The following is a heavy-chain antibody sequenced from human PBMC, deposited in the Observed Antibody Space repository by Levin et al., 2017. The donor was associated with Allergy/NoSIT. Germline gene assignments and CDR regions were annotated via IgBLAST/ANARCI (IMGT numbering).Heavy chain of an antibody. CDR1: GFTFSSYS. J-gene: IGHJ5*02. CDR3: AGHSSSWYEGWFDP. Sequence: GESLKISCAASGFTFSSYSMNWVRQAPGKGLEWVSYISSSSSTIYYADSVKGRFTISRDNAKNSLYLQMNSLRDEDTAVYYCAGHSSSWYEGWFDPWGQGTLVTVSS. D-gene: IGHD6-13*01. CDR2: ISSSSSTI. V-gene: IGHV3-48*02.